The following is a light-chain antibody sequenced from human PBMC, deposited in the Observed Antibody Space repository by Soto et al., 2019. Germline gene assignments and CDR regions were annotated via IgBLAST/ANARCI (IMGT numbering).Light chain of an antibody. Sequence: DIQMTQSPSTLSASEGGRVTITCRASQSISSWLAWYQQKPGKAPKLLIYDASSLESGVPSRFSGSGSGTEFTLTISSLQPDDFATYYCQQYNSYSWTFGQGTKVDIK. CDR1: QSISSW. V-gene: IGKV1-5*01. CDR3: QQYNSYSWT. CDR2: DAS. J-gene: IGKJ1*01.